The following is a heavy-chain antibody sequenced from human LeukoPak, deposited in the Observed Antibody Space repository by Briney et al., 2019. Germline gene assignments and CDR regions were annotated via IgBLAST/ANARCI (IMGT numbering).Heavy chain of an antibody. Sequence: PSETLSLTCTVSGGSISSYCWSWIRQPPGKGLEWIGYIYYSGSTNYNPSLKSRVTISVDTSKNQFSLKLSSVTAADTAVYYCARDAGGMAFDYWGQGTLVTVSS. CDR2: IYYSGST. J-gene: IGHJ4*02. D-gene: IGHD1-26*01. V-gene: IGHV4-59*01. CDR1: GGSISSYC. CDR3: ARDAGGMAFDY.